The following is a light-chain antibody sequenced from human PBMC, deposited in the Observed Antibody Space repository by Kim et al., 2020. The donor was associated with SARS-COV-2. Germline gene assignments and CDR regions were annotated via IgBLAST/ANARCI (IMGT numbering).Light chain of an antibody. V-gene: IGKV1-5*03. CDR2: KAS. CDR1: QSISTW. J-gene: IGKJ1*01. CDR3: QQYSNSWT. Sequence: DIQMTQSPSTLSASVGDRTTITCRASQSISTWLAWYQQKPGKAPKLLIYKASSLESGVPSRFSGSGSGTEFTLTISSLQPDDFATYYCQQYSNSWTFGQGTKVDIK.